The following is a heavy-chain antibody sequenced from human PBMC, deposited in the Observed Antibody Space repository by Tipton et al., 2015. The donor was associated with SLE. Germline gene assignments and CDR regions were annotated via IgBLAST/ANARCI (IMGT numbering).Heavy chain of an antibody. CDR1: GASVSSSDYS. CDR2: IYSNGRV. J-gene: IGHJ4*01. CDR3: ASGRDDPRQIREENVDY. V-gene: IGHV4-39*07. Sequence: TLSLTCSVSGASVSSSDYSWGWIRQPPGKGLERIGSIYSNGRVYSNPSLRSRVTISADTSQNQVSLKVNSVTAADTALYLCASGRDDPRQIREENVDYWDRGVLVSVSS. D-gene: IGHD5-24*01.